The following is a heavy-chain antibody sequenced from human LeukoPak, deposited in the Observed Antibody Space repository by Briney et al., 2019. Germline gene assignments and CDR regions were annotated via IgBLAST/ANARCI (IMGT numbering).Heavy chain of an antibody. Sequence: GGSLKISCQGSGYSFTSYWIGWVRQMPGKGLEWMGIIYPGDSDTRYSPSFQGQATISAAKPITTSYLQWRSLKASDTAKYYCARDINYYGSGSYYNVYAFDIWGEGTMVTVSS. CDR2: IYPGDSDT. J-gene: IGHJ3*02. CDR3: ARDINYYGSGSYYNVYAFDI. CDR1: GYSFTSYW. V-gene: IGHV5-51*04. D-gene: IGHD3-10*01.